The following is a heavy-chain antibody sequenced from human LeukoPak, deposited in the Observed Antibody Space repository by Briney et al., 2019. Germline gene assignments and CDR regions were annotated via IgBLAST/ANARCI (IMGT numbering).Heavy chain of an antibody. J-gene: IGHJ6*03. Sequence: SETLSLTCTVSGGSISSSSYYWGWIRQPPGKGLEWIGSIYYSGSTYYNPSLKSRVTISVDTSKNQFSLKLSSVTAADTAVYYCARNYYGDYLPIGYYCYYYMDVWGKGTTVTVSS. V-gene: IGHV4-39*01. CDR2: IYYSGST. CDR3: ARNYYGDYLPIGYYCYYYMDV. D-gene: IGHD4-17*01. CDR1: GGSISSSSYY.